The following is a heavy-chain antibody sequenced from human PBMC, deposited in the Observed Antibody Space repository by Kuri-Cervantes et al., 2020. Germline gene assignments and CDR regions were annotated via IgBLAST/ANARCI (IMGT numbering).Heavy chain of an antibody. D-gene: IGHD3-10*01. Sequence: GSLRLSCTVSGGSISSSSYYWGWIHQPPGKGLEWIGSIYYSGSTYYNPSLKSRVTISVDTSKNQFSLKLSSVTAADTAVYYCARGGNYYGSGSWLPNYYYYYMDVWGKGTTVTVSS. V-gene: IGHV4-39*07. CDR3: ARGGNYYGSGSWLPNYYYYYMDV. J-gene: IGHJ6*03. CDR1: GGSISSSSYY. CDR2: IYYSGST.